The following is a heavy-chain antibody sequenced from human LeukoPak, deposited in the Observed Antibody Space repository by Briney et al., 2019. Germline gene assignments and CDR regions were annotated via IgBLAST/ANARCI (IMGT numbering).Heavy chain of an antibody. CDR2: IYYSGST. V-gene: IGHV4-59*04. J-gene: IGHJ4*02. Sequence: PSETLSLTCTVSGDSIRSSYYSWIRQPPGKGLECIGSIYYSGSTYYNPSLKSRVTISVDTSKDQFSLSLTSVTAADTAVYYCARHWDNNGWNFDYWGRGTLVTVSS. CDR1: GDSIRSSY. CDR3: ARHWDNNGWNFDY. D-gene: IGHD6-19*01.